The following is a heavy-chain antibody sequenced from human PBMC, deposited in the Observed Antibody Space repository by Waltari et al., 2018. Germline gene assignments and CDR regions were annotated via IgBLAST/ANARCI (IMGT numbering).Heavy chain of an antibody. CDR1: GGTFSSYA. D-gene: IGHD6-19*01. Sequence: QVQLVQSGAEVKKPGSSVKVSCKASGGTFSSYAISWVRQAPGQGLEWMGRIIPICGTANYAQKFQGRVTITADKSTSTAYMELSSLRSEDTAVYYWARTALYSSGGTDYWGQGTLVTVSS. J-gene: IGHJ4*02. V-gene: IGHV1-69*08. CDR2: IIPICGTA. CDR3: ARTALYSSGGTDY.